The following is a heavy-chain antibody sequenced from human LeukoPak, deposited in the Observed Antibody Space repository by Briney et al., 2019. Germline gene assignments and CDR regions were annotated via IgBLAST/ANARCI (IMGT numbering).Heavy chain of an antibody. CDR2: IDWDDDK. V-gene: IGHV2-70*01. J-gene: IGHJ4*02. D-gene: IGHD4-17*01. CDR3: ARISAYGDYYFDY. CDR1: GFSLITSGMC. Sequence: RESGPALVKPTQTLTLTCTFSGFSLITSGMCVSWIRQPPGKALEWLALIDWDDDKYYSTSLKTRLTISKDTFKNQAVLTMTNMDPVDTATYYCARISAYGDYYFDYWGQGTLVTVSS.